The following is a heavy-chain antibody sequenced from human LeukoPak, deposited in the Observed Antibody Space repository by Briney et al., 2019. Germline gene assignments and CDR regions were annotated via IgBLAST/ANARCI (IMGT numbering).Heavy chain of an antibody. V-gene: IGHV1-18*01. CDR2: ISAYNGNT. Sequence: ASVKVSCKASGYTFTSYGISRVRQAPGQGLEWMGWISAYNGNTNYAQKLQGRVTMTTDTSTSTAYMELRSLRSDDTAVYYCARASYSSSWYRAHYYYMDVWGKGTTVTVSS. D-gene: IGHD6-13*01. J-gene: IGHJ6*03. CDR3: ARASYSSSWYRAHYYYMDV. CDR1: GYTFTSYG.